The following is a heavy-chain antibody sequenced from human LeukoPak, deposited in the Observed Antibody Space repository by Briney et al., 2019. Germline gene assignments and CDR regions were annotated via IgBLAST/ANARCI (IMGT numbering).Heavy chain of an antibody. J-gene: IGHJ4*02. CDR2: IWYDGSNE. CDR3: AREMAV. Sequence: GRSLRLSCGASGFSFGTYSMHWARQVPGKGLEWVAVIWYDGSNEDYADSVKGRFTISLDNSKNTLYLQMNSLRAEDTAVYYCAREMAVWGQGALVTVSS. CDR1: GFSFGTYS. D-gene: IGHD2-8*01. V-gene: IGHV3-33*01.